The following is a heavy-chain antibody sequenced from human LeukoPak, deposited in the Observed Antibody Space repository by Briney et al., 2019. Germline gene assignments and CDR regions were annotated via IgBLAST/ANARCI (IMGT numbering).Heavy chain of an antibody. CDR2: IYYSGST. Sequence: PSQTLSLTYTVSGGSISSGGYYWSWIRQHPGKGLEWIGYIYYSGSTYYNPSLKSRVTISVDTSKNQFSLKLSSVTAADTAVYYCARRGIKLIFGVVINTNWFDPWGQGTLVTVSS. J-gene: IGHJ5*02. V-gene: IGHV4-31*03. CDR1: GGSISSGGYY. D-gene: IGHD3-3*01. CDR3: ARRGIKLIFGVVINTNWFDP.